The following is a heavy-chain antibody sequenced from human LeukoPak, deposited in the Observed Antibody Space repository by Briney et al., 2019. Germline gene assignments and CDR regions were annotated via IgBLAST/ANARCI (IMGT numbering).Heavy chain of an antibody. Sequence: GASVKVSCKASGYTFTSYGISWVRQAPGQGLEWMGRINPNSGGTYYARKFQGRVTMTRDTSISTSYMELTSLKSDDTAVYYCAAGVLHGGGNWFDPWGQGTLVTVSS. J-gene: IGHJ5*02. CDR3: AAGVLHGGGNWFDP. D-gene: IGHD3-16*01. V-gene: IGHV1-2*06. CDR2: INPNSGGT. CDR1: GYTFTSYG.